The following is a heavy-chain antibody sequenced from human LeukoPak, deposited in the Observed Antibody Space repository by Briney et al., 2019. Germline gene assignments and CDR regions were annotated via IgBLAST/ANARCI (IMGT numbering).Heavy chain of an antibody. V-gene: IGHV3-21*01. J-gene: IGHJ4*02. CDR3: ATNLFCASASCL. CDR1: GFTFSDYT. Sequence: GGSLRLSCAASGFTFSDYTMNWVRQAPGKGLEWLSSIGTAGNYIFYADSVQGRFTISRDNANDSLYLEMESLRVEDTATYYCATNLFCASASCLWGQGTLVTVSS. D-gene: IGHD2-2*01. CDR2: IGTAGNYI.